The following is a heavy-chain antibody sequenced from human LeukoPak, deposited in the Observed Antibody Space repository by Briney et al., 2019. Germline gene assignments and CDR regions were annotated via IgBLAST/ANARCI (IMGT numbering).Heavy chain of an antibody. CDR1: GGSISSYY. D-gene: IGHD6-13*01. CDR2: IYYSGST. V-gene: IGHV4-59*01. Sequence: NSSETLSLTCTVSGGSISSYYWSWIRQPPGKGLEWIGYIYYSGSTNYNPSLKSRVTISIDTSKNQFSLKLSSVTAADTAVYYCARGVNWIDPWGQGTLVTVSS. CDR3: ARGVNWIDP. J-gene: IGHJ5*02.